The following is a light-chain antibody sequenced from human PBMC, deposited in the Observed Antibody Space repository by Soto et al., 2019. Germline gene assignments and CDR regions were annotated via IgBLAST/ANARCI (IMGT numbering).Light chain of an antibody. CDR3: AAWDDSLNALV. V-gene: IGLV1-44*01. Sequence: QAVVTQPPSASGTPGQRVTISCSGSSSNIGSNTVNWYQQLPGTAPKLLIYSNNQRPSGVPDRFSGSDSGTSASLALSGLQSEDEADYYCAAWDDSLNALVFGGGTKLTVL. J-gene: IGLJ2*01. CDR2: SNN. CDR1: SSNIGSNT.